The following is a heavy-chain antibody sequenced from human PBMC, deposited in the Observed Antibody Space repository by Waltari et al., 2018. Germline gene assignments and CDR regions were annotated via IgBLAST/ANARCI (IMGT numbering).Heavy chain of an antibody. CDR3: VRGVYYDGSDQYWYKYYMDI. CDR1: GYGLTNCH. CDR2: VNPTNGRA. V-gene: IGHV1-46*01. J-gene: IGHJ6*03. D-gene: IGHD3-22*01. Sequence: QVQLVQSGAEVQRPGASVQVWGKAPGYGLTNCHVHWVRQAPGQGPEWMGPVNPTNGRATVAEKFQDRVTMTRVTSTTTFYMQLSRPTSDVTGGYFCVRGVYYDGSDQYWYKYYMDIWSEGTSFTVSS.